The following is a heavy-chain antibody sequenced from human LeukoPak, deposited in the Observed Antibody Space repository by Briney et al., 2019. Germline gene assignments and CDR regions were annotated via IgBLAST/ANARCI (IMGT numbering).Heavy chain of an antibody. CDR2: IYYSGST. J-gene: IGHJ4*02. Sequence: SETLSLTCTVSGGSISSYYWSWIRQPPGKGLEWIGYIYYSGSTNYNPPLESRVTISVDTSKNQFSLKLSSVTAADTAVYYCARRRGYSYDYWGQGTLVTVSS. D-gene: IGHD5-18*01. V-gene: IGHV4-59*01. CDR3: ARRRGYSYDY. CDR1: GGSISSYY.